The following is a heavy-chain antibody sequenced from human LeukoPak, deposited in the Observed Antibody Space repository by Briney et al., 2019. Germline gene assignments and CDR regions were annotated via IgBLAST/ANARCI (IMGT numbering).Heavy chain of an antibody. CDR1: GYTLPNFD. CDR2: MNPNSGNT. J-gene: IGHJ6*03. Sequence: ASVKVSCKASGYTLPNFDINWVRQATGQGLEWLGWMNPNSGNTGYAQKFQGRVTINRNTSISTAYMELSSLRSEDTAVYYCARAPVWTGYYYYMDVWGKGTTVTVSS. CDR3: ARAPVWTGYYYYMDV. V-gene: IGHV1-8*03. D-gene: IGHD3/OR15-3a*01.